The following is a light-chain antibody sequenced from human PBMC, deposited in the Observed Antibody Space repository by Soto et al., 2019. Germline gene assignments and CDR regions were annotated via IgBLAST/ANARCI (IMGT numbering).Light chain of an antibody. CDR3: QQYGTSPRGT. CDR2: DAS. Sequence: EVVLTQSRATLSLSPGERATLSCGASQTVHSNYLAWYQHKPGLAPRLLIYDASSRATGIPDRFRGSGSGTDFTLTISRLEPEDFAVYYCQQYGTSPRGTFGGGTKVEIK. CDR1: QTVHSNY. J-gene: IGKJ4*01. V-gene: IGKV3D-20*01.